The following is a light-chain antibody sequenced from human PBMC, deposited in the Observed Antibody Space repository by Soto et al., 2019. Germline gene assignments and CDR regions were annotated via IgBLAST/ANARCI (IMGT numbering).Light chain of an antibody. Sequence: EIVMTQSPATLSVSPGERATLSCRASQSVSSKLAWFQQKPGQAPSLLIYGVSTRAPGVPVRFSGSGSGTEFTLTINSLQSEDFAVYYCQQYNNWPHTFGQGTKVDIK. V-gene: IGKV3-15*01. CDR2: GVS. CDR3: QQYNNWPHT. J-gene: IGKJ2*01. CDR1: QSVSSK.